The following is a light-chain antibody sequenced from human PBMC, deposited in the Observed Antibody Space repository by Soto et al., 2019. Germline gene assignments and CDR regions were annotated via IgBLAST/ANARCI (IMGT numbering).Light chain of an antibody. CDR2: EVG. J-gene: IGLJ3*02. V-gene: IGLV2-23*02. CDR1: SSDVGSYNL. Sequence: QSVLTQPASVAGSPGQSITISCTGASSDVGSYNLVSWYQHHPGKAPKLIIYEVGQRPSGVSNRFSGSKSGNTASLTISGIQAEDEADYYCCSYAGGGVGVFGGGTKLTVL. CDR3: CSYAGGGVGV.